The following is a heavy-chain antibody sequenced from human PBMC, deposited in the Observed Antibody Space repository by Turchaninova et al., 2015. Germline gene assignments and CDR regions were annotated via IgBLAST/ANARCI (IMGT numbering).Heavy chain of an antibody. Sequence: DVQLVESGGGLVQTGGYLRHSCSASGFTCNRQGMHWVRQAPGEGLELVSAISGNGDITYYADSVTGRFIISRDNSKNTMYLQMSSLREEDTAMYYCVTGAAFYYDSWGQGVLITVSS. V-gene: IGHV3-64D*06. CDR3: VTGAAFYYDS. CDR2: ISGNGDIT. J-gene: IGHJ5*01. D-gene: IGHD2/OR15-2a*01. CDR1: GFTCNRQG.